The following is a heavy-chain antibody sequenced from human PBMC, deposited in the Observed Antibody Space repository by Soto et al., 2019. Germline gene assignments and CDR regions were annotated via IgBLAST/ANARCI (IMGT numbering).Heavy chain of an antibody. Sequence: SETLSLTCTVSVDSITTYYWSWIRQPAGKGLEWIGRIDASGNTNYDPSLNSRATMSIDTSKKQFSLKLTSVTAADTAIYYCARYSNNWFQTEGMDVWGQGTTVTVSS. D-gene: IGHD6-13*01. V-gene: IGHV4-4*07. CDR2: IDASGNT. J-gene: IGHJ6*02. CDR1: VDSITTYY. CDR3: ARYSNNWFQTEGMDV.